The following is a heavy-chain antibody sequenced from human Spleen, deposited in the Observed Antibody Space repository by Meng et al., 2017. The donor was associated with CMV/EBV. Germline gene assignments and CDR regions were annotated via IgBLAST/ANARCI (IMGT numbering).Heavy chain of an antibody. V-gene: IGHV3-11*01. CDR2: VSSDGNSR. Sequence: GGSLRLSCAASGFTFSRYYMSWIRQAPGKGLEWVSFVSSDGNSRNYADSVKGRFTVSRDSATASLYLEMNSLRVEDTAIYYCVRGPDYSNEISYWGQGTLVTVSS. CDR1: GFTFSRYY. D-gene: IGHD4-11*01. CDR3: VRGPDYSNEISY. J-gene: IGHJ4*02.